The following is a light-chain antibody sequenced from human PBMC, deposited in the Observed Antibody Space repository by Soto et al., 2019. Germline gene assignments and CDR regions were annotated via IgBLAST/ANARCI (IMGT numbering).Light chain of an antibody. CDR1: SSDVGGYNY. J-gene: IGLJ1*01. Sequence: QSVLTQPASVSGSPGQSITISCTGTSSDVGGYNYVSWYQQHPGKAPKLMIYDVSNRPSGVSNRCSGSKSGNTASLTISGRQAEDEADYYCSSYTSSSTRVFGTGTKVTVL. CDR2: DVS. V-gene: IGLV2-14*01. CDR3: SSYTSSSTRV.